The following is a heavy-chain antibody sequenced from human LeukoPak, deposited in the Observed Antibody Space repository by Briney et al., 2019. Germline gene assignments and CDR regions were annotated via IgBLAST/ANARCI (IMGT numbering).Heavy chain of an antibody. CDR3: ARWNQGHGLDV. V-gene: IGHV3-33*01. CDR1: GIPFSSYG. J-gene: IGHJ6*02. CDR2: IWYDGSKK. D-gene: IGHD4-23*01. Sequence: GGSLRLSCAASGIPFSSYGMHWVRQAPGKGLEWVAVIWYDGSKKYYADFVKGRFTISRDNSKNTLSLQMSSLRVEDTAVYYCARWNQGHGLDVWGQGTTVAVSS.